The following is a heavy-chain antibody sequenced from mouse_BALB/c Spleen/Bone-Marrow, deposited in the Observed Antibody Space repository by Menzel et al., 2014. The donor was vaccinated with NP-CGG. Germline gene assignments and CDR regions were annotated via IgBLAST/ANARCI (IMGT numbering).Heavy chain of an antibody. CDR2: IYPGNSDT. CDR1: GYTFXSYW. CDR3: TRGITTEVATRAMDY. Sequence: VQLQQSGTVLARPGASVKMSCKASGYTFXSYWMHWVKQRPGQGLEWIGAIYPGNSDTSYNQKFKGKAKLTAVTSTSTAYMDLSSLTNDDSAVYYCTRGITTEVATRAMDYWGQGTSVTVSS. V-gene: IGHV1-5*01. J-gene: IGHJ4*01. D-gene: IGHD1-1*01.